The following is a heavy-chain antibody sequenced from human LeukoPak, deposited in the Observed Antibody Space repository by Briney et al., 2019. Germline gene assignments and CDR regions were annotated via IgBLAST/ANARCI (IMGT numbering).Heavy chain of an antibody. J-gene: IGHJ5*02. D-gene: IGHD5-24*01. CDR2: IKQDGSEK. V-gene: IGHV3-7*01. Sequence: GGSLRLSCAASGFTFSSYWMSWVRQAPGKGLEWVANIKQDGSEKYYVDSVKGRFTISRDNAKNSLYLQMNSLRAEDTAVYYCARDGGRWLQSNWFDPWGQGTLVTVSS. CDR3: ARDGGRWLQSNWFDP. CDR1: GFTFSSYW.